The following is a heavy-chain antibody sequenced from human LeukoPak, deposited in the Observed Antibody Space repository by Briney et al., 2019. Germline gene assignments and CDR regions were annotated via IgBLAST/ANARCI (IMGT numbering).Heavy chain of an antibody. D-gene: IGHD6-13*01. J-gene: IGHJ1*01. CDR2: IKHDGSEK. Sequence: GGSLRLSCAASGFTLSMYWMSWVRQAPGKGLEWVANIKHDGSEKFYVDSVKGRFIISRDNAKNSLFLQLNSLRDEDTAVYYCARITGIEPAGANCGEGTLVTVSS. CDR1: GFTLSMYW. CDR3: ARITGIEPAGAN. V-gene: IGHV3-7*04.